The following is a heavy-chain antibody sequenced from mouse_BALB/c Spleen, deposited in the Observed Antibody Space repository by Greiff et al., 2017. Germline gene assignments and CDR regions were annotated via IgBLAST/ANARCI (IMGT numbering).Heavy chain of an antibody. Sequence: QVHVKQSGAELAKPGASVKMSCKASGYTFTSYDINWVKQRPGQGLEWIGWIYPGDGSTKYNEKFKGKATLTADKSSSTAYMQLSSLTSENSAVYFCARSGYRYDEFAYWGQGTLVTVSA. D-gene: IGHD2-14*01. CDR3: ARSGYRYDEFAY. CDR1: GYTFTSYD. CDR2: IYPGDGST. J-gene: IGHJ3*01. V-gene: IGHV1S56*01.